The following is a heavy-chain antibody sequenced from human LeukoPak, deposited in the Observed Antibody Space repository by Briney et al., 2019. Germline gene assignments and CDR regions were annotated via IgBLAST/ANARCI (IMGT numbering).Heavy chain of an antibody. CDR1: GFTFSSYA. D-gene: IGHD2-2*01. CDR3: ANGRYHNF. V-gene: IGHV3-23*01. J-gene: IGHJ4*02. Sequence: GGSLRLSCAASGFTFSSYAMSWVRQAPGKGLEWVSHIATSGGDTYYADSVRGRFTISRDNSKNTLYLQMNSLRAEDTAVYYCANGRYHNFWGQGTLVTVS. CDR2: IATSGGDT.